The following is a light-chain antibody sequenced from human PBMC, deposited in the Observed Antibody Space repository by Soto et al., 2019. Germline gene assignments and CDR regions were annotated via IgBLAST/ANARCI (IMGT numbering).Light chain of an antibody. CDR2: GNS. Sequence: QSVLTQPPSVSGAPGQRVTISCTGSSSNIGAGYDVHWYQQLPGTAPKLLIYGNSNRPSGVPDRFSGSKSATSASLAITGLQAEDEADYYCQSYDSSGSWVFGGGTKVTVL. J-gene: IGLJ3*02. V-gene: IGLV1-40*01. CDR3: QSYDSSGSWV. CDR1: SSNIGAGYD.